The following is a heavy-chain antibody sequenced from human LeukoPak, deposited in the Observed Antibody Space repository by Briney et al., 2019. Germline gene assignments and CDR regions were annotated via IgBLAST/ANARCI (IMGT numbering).Heavy chain of an antibody. V-gene: IGHV4-34*01. J-gene: IGHJ5*02. CDR3: ARARPRGYCSSTSCYRSSWFDP. Sequence: SETLSLTCAVYGGSFSGYYWSWIRQPPGKGLEWIGEINHSGSTNYNPSLKSRVTISVDTSKNQFSLKLSSVTAADTAVYYCARARPRGYCSSTSCYRSSWFDPWGQGTLVTASS. D-gene: IGHD2-2*02. CDR2: INHSGST. CDR1: GGSFSGYY.